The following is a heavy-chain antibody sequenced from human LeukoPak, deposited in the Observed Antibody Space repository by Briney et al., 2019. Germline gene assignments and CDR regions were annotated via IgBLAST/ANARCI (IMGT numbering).Heavy chain of an antibody. CDR2: IIPIFGTA. V-gene: IGHV1-69*13. Sequence: SVKVSCKASGGTFSSYAISWVRQAPGQGLEWMGGIIPIFGTANYAQKFQGRVTITADESTSTAYMELSSLRSEDTAVYYCARVRYFDWLAPYYYYYMDVWGKGTTVTISS. D-gene: IGHD3-9*01. CDR3: ARVRYFDWLAPYYYYYMDV. J-gene: IGHJ6*03. CDR1: GGTFSSYA.